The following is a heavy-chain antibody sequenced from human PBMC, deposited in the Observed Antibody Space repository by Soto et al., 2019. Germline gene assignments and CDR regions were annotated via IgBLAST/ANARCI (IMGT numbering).Heavy chain of an antibody. D-gene: IGHD3-10*01. CDR2: IYPGDSDT. V-gene: IGHV5-51*01. Sequence: GESLKISCKGSGYSFTSYWIGWVRQMPGKGLEWMGIIYPGDSDTRYSPSFQGQVTISADKSISTAYLQWSSLKASDTAMYYCARQGSGSGSYYHPYYYYGMDVWGKGTTVTVSS. CDR1: GYSFTSYW. J-gene: IGHJ6*04. CDR3: ARQGSGSGSYYHPYYYYGMDV.